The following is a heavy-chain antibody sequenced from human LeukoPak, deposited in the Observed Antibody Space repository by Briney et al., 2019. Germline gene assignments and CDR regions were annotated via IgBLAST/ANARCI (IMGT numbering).Heavy chain of an antibody. J-gene: IGHJ6*03. V-gene: IGHV4-59*01. Sequence: SETLSLTCTVSGGSISSYYWSWIRQPPGKGLEWIGYNYYSGSTNYNPSLKSRVTISVDTSKNQFSLKLSSVTAADTAVYYCARGSYYYYYYMDVWGKGTTVTVSS. CDR3: ARGSYYYYYYMDV. CDR2: NYYSGST. CDR1: GGSISSYY.